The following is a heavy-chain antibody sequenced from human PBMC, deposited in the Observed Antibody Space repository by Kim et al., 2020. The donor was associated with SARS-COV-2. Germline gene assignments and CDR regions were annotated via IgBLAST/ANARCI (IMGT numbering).Heavy chain of an antibody. D-gene: IGHD2-21*01. J-gene: IGHJ6*03. V-gene: IGHV4-30-4*02. CDR2: IYYRGET. Sequence: SETLSLTCSVSGDSVSSDDYYWTWVRQPPGKGLEWIGCIYYRGETYQNPALESRVFMAADTSTNQLSLQLTSVTADTAVYFCASIQLWAPYMDVWGEGTT. CDR1: GDSVSSDDYY. CDR3: ASIQLWAPYMDV.